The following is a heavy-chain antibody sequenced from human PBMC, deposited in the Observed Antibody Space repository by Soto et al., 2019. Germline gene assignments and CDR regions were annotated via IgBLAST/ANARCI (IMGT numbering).Heavy chain of an antibody. J-gene: IGHJ3*02. D-gene: IGHD3-22*01. V-gene: IGHV3-48*01. CDR3: ANLNYYDSSGYGFDI. CDR2: INSLSTTI. Sequence: GGSLRLSCAVSGFTFSSYTMNWLRQAPGKGLEWISYINSLSTTIYYADSVKGRFTISRDNAKNSVYLQMNSLRAEDTAVYYCANLNYYDSSGYGFDIWGQGTMVTVSS. CDR1: GFTFSSYT.